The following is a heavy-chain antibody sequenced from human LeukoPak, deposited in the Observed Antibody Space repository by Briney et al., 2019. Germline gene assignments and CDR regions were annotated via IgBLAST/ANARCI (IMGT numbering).Heavy chain of an antibody. Sequence: PSETLSLTCTVAGGSISSYYWSWVRQPPGKGLGWVGYTYYSGTTNFNRSLKSRVTISVDTSKNQFSLKLSSVTAADTAVYYCARVYYYGSSGYYYFDYWGQGTLVTVSS. J-gene: IGHJ4*02. CDR3: ARVYYYGSSGYYYFDY. D-gene: IGHD3-22*01. CDR1: GGSISSYY. V-gene: IGHV4-59*01. CDR2: TYYSGTT.